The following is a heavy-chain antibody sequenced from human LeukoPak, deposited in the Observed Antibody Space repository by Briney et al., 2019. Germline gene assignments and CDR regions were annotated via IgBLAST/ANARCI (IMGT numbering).Heavy chain of an antibody. CDR3: ARDRINIVVVPAALGY. D-gene: IGHD2-2*01. CDR1: GFTFSSYA. V-gene: IGHV3-30-3*01. CDR2: ISYDGSNK. J-gene: IGHJ4*02. Sequence: GRSLRLSCAASGFTFSSYAMHWVRQAPGKGLEWVAVISYDGSNKYYADSVKGRFTISRDNSKNTLYLQMNSLRAEDTAVYYCARDRINIVVVPAALGYWGQGTLVTVSS.